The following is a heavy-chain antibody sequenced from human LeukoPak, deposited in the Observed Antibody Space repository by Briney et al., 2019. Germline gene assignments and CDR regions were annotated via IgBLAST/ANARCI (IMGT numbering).Heavy chain of an antibody. J-gene: IGHJ3*01. V-gene: IGHV3-23*01. CDR2: ITAGGGT. CDR1: GLTFSNYA. CDR3: AKDPNGDYVGAFDS. Sequence: PGGSLRLSCAASGLTFSNYAMTWVRQAPGKGLEWVSSITAGGGTSYTDSVKGRFTVYRDNSKNTLYLQMSSLRAGDTALYYCAKDPNGDYVGAFDSWGQGTMVTVSS. D-gene: IGHD4-17*01.